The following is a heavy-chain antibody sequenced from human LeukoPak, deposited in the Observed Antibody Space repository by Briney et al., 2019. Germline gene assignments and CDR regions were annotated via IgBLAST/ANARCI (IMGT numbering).Heavy chain of an antibody. CDR2: IHNSGAS. V-gene: IGHV4-59*01. CDR3: TRGAGWLIDY. CDR1: DDSISDYY. Sequence: SETLSLTCTVSDDSISDYYRGWIRQPPGKGLEWIGYIHNSGASTYNLSLKSRVTVSADTSKNQFSLKLNSMTTADTAVYYCTRGAGWLIDYWGQGILVTVSS. J-gene: IGHJ4*02. D-gene: IGHD3-16*01.